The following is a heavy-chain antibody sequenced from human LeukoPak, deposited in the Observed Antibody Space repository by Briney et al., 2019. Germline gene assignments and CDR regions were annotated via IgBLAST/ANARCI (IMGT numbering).Heavy chain of an antibody. Sequence: GGSLRLSCAASGFTVSNNYMRWVRQAPGKGLEWVSLIYSGGSTYYADSVKGRFIISRDNSKNTLYLQMNSLRAEDTALYYCARVAVHNYFDYWGQGTLVTVSS. CDR2: IYSGGST. CDR1: GFTVSNNY. V-gene: IGHV3-66*01. CDR3: ARVAVHNYFDY. J-gene: IGHJ4*02. D-gene: IGHD1-1*01.